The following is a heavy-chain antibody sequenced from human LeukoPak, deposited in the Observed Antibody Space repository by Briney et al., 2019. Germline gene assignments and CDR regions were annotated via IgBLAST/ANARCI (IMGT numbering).Heavy chain of an antibody. CDR1: GGSISSSGYY. CDR3: ARHTYYYGSGSYSMRKFDY. V-gene: IGHV4-39*01. Sequence: PSETLSLTCTVSGGSISSSGYYWGWIRQPPGKGLEWIGCIYYSGSTYYNPSLKSRVTISVDTSKNQFSLKLSSVTAADTAVYFCARHTYYYGSGSYSMRKFDYWGQGTLVTVSS. CDR2: IYYSGST. D-gene: IGHD3-10*01. J-gene: IGHJ4*02.